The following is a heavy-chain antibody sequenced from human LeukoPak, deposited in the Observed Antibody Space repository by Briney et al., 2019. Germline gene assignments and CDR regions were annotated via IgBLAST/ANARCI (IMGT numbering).Heavy chain of an antibody. V-gene: IGHV1-69*05. CDR1: GGTFSSYA. CDR3: AIGYGDYESYYYYYYYMDV. D-gene: IGHD4-17*01. Sequence: ASVKVSCKASGGTFSSYAISWVRQAPGQGLEWMGGIIPIFGTANYAQKFQGRVTITTDESTSTAYMELSSLRSEDTAVYYCAIGYGDYESYYYYYYYMDVWGKGTTVTVSS. J-gene: IGHJ6*03. CDR2: IIPIFGTA.